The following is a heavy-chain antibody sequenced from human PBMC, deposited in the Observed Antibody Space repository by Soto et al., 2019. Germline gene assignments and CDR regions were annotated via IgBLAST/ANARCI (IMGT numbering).Heavy chain of an antibody. Sequence: SETLSLTCTVTGTYFSNSYSSWPRHSLGKGLEWIGYIFHSGSTNYNPSLKSRVTISVNTSKNQFSLKLSSLTAADTAVYYCARLLDGYCSGDDCYGYFDFWGQGIQVT. J-gene: IGHJ4*02. CDR2: IFHSGST. V-gene: IGHV4-59*01. CDR1: GTYFSNSY. CDR3: ARLLDGYCSGDDCYGYFDF. D-gene: IGHD2-15*01.